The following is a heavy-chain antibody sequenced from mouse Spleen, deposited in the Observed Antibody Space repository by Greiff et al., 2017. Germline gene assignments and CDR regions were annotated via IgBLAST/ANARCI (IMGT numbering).Heavy chain of an antibody. Sequence: EVQLVESGPGLVKPSQSLSLTCSVTGYSITSGYYWNWIRQFPGNKLEWMGYISYDGSNNYNPSLKNRISITRDTSKNQFFLKLNSVTTEDTATYYCARVDGSSYDWYFDVWGTGTTVTVSS. V-gene: IGHV3-6*01. CDR1: GYSITSGYY. CDR3: ARVDGSSYDWYFDV. D-gene: IGHD1-1*01. J-gene: IGHJ1*03. CDR2: ISYDGSN.